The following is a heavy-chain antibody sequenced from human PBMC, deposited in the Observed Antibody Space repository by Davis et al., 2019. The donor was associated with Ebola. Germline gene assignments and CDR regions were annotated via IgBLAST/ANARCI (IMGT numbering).Heavy chain of an antibody. D-gene: IGHD3-22*01. CDR1: AFTFSSYS. J-gene: IGHJ1*01. CDR2: ISSISSTI. CDR3: ARDAYYYDSSGYGVEYFQH. Sequence: GGSLRLSCAASAFTFSSYSMNWVRQAPGKGLEWASYISSISSTIYYADSVKGRFTISRDNAKNSLYLQMNSLRDEDTAVYYCARDAYYYDSSGYGVEYFQHWGQGTLVTVSS. V-gene: IGHV3-48*02.